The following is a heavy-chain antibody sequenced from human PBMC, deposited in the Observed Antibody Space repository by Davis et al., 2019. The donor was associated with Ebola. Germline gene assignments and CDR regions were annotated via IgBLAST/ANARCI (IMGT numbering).Heavy chain of an antibody. CDR1: GFTFSSYA. CDR3: TKNLWRRIGAAAGTSDY. CDR2: ISGAAIST. J-gene: IGHJ4*02. Sequence: PGGSLRLSCAASGFTFSSYAMSWVRQAPGNGLEWVSGISGAAISTFYADSVKGRFTISSDNSKNMLYLQMNGLRAEDTAVYYCTKNLWRRIGAAAGTSDYWGQGALVTVSS. V-gene: IGHV3-23*01. D-gene: IGHD6-13*01.